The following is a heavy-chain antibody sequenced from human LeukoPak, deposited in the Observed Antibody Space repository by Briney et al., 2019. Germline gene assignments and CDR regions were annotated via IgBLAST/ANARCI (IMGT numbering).Heavy chain of an antibody. J-gene: IGHJ5*02. CDR2: INHSGST. V-gene: IGHV4-34*01. D-gene: IGHD3-9*01. CDR1: GGSFSGYY. Sequence: PSETLSLTCAVYGGSFSGYYWGWIRQPPGKGLEWIGEINHSGSTNYNPSLKSRVTISVDTSKNQFSLKLSSVTAADTAVYYCARGSDILTGYYRTWGQGTLVTVSS. CDR3: ARGSDILTGYYRT.